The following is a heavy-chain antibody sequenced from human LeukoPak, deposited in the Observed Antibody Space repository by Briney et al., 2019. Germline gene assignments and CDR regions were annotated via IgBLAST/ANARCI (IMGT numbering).Heavy chain of an antibody. V-gene: IGHV1-2*02. Sequence: GASVKVSCKASGYTFTGYYMHWVRQAPGQGLEWMGWINPNSGGTNYAQKFQGRVTMTRDTSISTAYMELSRLRSDDTAVYYCARTSMTTVREWFDPWGQGTLATVSS. J-gene: IGHJ5*02. D-gene: IGHD4-17*01. CDR3: ARTSMTTVREWFDP. CDR1: GYTFTGYY. CDR2: INPNSGGT.